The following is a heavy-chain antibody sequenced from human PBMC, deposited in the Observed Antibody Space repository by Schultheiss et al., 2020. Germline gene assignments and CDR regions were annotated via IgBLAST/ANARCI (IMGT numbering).Heavy chain of an antibody. Sequence: SVKVSCKASGYTFTSYDINWVRQAPGQGLEWMGRIIPILGIANYAQKFQGRVTITADKSTSTAYMELSSLRSEDTAVYYCARETVRGAILHWGQGTMVTVSS. CDR1: GYTFTSYD. CDR2: IIPILGIA. CDR3: ARETVRGAILH. J-gene: IGHJ3*01. D-gene: IGHD3-10*01. V-gene: IGHV1-69*04.